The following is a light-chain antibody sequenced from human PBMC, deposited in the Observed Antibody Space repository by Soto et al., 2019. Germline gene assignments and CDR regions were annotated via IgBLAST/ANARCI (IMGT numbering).Light chain of an antibody. CDR3: SSYTSSSTLGV. V-gene: IGLV2-18*02. J-gene: IGLJ2*01. CDR1: SSDVGHYNR. CDR2: EVS. Sequence: QSALTQPPSVSGSPGQSVTISCTGTSSDVGHYNRVSWYQQSPGTAPKLMIYEVSNRPSGVPDRFSGSKSGNTASLTISGLQAEDEADYYCSSYTSSSTLGVFGGGTKVTVL.